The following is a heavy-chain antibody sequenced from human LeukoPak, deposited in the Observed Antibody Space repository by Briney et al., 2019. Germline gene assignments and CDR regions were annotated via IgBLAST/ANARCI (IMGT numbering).Heavy chain of an antibody. CDR2: IYSDGST. CDR3: ASPYSSSWYVMDV. D-gene: IGHD6-13*01. V-gene: IGHV3-53*01. Sequence: GGSLRLSCAASGFTVSSNYMSWVRQAPGKGLEWVSVIYSDGSTYYADSVKCRFTISRDKSKNTLYLQKNSLRAEDTAVYYCASPYSSSWYVMDVWGKGTTVTVSS. J-gene: IGHJ6*04. CDR1: GFTVSSNY.